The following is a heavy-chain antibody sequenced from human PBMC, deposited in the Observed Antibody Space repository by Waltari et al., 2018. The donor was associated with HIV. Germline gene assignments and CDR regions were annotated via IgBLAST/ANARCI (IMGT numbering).Heavy chain of an antibody. CDR2: IYHTGGA. CDR3: ARVRPADQRYLDY. V-gene: IGHV4-38-2*02. Sequence: QVQLQESGPGLVRPSETLSRSCSVSGFSITTGYYWGWVRQPPGKGLALIGYIYHTGGAYYHPSLKSRVSISVDTSKNQFSLKVNSMTASDAAVYYCARVRPADQRYLDYWGQGTLVTVSS. D-gene: IGHD6-25*01. CDR1: GFSITTGYY. J-gene: IGHJ4*02.